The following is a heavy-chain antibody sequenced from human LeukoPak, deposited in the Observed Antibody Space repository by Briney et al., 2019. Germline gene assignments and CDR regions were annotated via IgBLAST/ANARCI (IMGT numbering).Heavy chain of an antibody. CDR1: GGSISSGDYY. D-gene: IGHD3-16*01. CDR2: IYYSGTT. Sequence: PSETLSLTCTVSGGSISSGDYYWSWIRQPPGKGLEWIGYIYYSGTTYYNPSLKSRLTISVDTSKNQFSLRLSSVTAADTAVYYCARDDRPSGFWGFDIWGQGTMVTVSS. V-gene: IGHV4-30-4*08. J-gene: IGHJ3*02. CDR3: ARDDRPSGFWGFDI.